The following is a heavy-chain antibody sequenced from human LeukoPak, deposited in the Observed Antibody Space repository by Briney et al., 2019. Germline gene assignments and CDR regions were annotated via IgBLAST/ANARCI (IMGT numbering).Heavy chain of an antibody. D-gene: IGHD4-17*01. Sequence: TGRSLRLSCAASGFTFSSYGMHWVRQAPGKGLEWVAVISYDGSNKYYADSVKGRFTISRDNSKNTLYLQMNSLRAEDTAVYYCAKGHDYGDYVKYWGQGTLVTVSS. V-gene: IGHV3-30*18. CDR2: ISYDGSNK. CDR1: GFTFSSYG. CDR3: AKGHDYGDYVKY. J-gene: IGHJ4*02.